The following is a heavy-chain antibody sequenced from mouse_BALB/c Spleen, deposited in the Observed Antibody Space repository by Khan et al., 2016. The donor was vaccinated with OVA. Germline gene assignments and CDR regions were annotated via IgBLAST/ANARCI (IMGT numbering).Heavy chain of an antibody. D-gene: IGHD1-2*01. CDR1: GFTFSGFG. CDR3: ARTGYYYFDY. CDR2: ISSGSKTT. V-gene: IGHV5-17*02. J-gene: IGHJ2*01. Sequence: EVQLQESGGGLVQPGGSRKLSCAASGFTFSGFGMHWVRQAPEKGLEWVAYISSGSKTTYYADTVKGRFNISRDNPKNTLFLQMTSLRSEDTAMYFCARTGYYYFDYWGQGTTLTVSS.